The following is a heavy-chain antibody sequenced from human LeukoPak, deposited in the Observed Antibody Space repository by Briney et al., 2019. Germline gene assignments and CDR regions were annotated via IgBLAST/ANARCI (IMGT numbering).Heavy chain of an antibody. CDR3: ARETITYRSYNWFDP. CDR1: GGSISSYY. CDR2: IYYSGST. Sequence: PSETLSLTCTVSGGSISSYYWSWIRQHPGKGLEWIGYIYYSGSTYYNPSLKSRVTISVDTSKNQFSLKLSSVTAADTAVYYCARETITYRSYNWFDPWGQGTLVTVSS. V-gene: IGHV4-59*06. D-gene: IGHD1-14*01. J-gene: IGHJ5*02.